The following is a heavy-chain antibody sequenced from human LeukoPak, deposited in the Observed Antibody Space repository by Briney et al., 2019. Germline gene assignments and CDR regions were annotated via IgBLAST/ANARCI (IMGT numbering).Heavy chain of an antibody. CDR3: ARDREKFYSGSSGYLIRQVGVFDI. CDR2: IIPVFNTA. CDR1: GGIFSTYA. D-gene: IGHD3-22*01. J-gene: IGHJ3*02. Sequence: GASVKVSCKASGGIFSTYAISWVRQAPGQGLEWMGGIIPVFNTADYAQMFQGRVTITADESTTTAYMELSSLRSEDTAVYYCARDREKFYSGSSGYLIRQVGVFDIWGQGTMVTVSS. V-gene: IGHV1-69*13.